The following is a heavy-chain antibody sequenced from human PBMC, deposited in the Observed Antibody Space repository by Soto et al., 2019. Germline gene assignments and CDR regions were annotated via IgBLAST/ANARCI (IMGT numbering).Heavy chain of an antibody. CDR3: ARRYGWLYFDY. J-gene: IGHJ4*02. CDR2: IFYSGST. V-gene: IGHV4-39*01. D-gene: IGHD6-19*01. CDR1: GVSISSYY. Sequence: SETLSLTCTVSGVSISSYYWSWIRQPPGKGLEWIGTIFYSGSTYYNPSLKSRVTISVDTSKNQFSLRLISVTAADTALYYCARRYGWLYFDYWGQGSLVTV.